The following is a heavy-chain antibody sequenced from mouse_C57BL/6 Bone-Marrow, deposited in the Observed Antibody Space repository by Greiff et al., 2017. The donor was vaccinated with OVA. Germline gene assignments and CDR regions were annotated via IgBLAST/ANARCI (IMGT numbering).Heavy chain of an antibody. V-gene: IGHV6-6*01. CDR2: IRNKANNHAT. D-gene: IGHD2-3*01. Sequence: EVQGVESGGGLVQPGGSMKLSCAASGFTFSDAWMDWVRQSPEKGLEWVAEIRNKANNHATYYAESVKGRFTISRDDSKSSVYLQMNSLRAEDTGIYYCTRGGGWLLQEGAMDYWGQGTSVTVSS. CDR1: GFTFSDAW. CDR3: TRGGGWLLQEGAMDY. J-gene: IGHJ4*01.